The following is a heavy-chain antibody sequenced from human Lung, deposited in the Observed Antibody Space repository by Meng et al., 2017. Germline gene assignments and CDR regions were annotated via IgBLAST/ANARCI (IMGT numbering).Heavy chain of an antibody. CDR1: GVSFSDYY. V-gene: IGHV4-34*01. Sequence: QVQLEEWGEGLLKPSETLSLTPVVSGVSFSDYYWGWIRQPPGKGVEWIGEINHSGSTNYYPSPESRATISVDTSQNNLSLKLSSVTAADSAVYYCARGPTTMAHDFDYWGQGTLVTVSS. CDR3: ARGPTTMAHDFDY. CDR2: INHSGST. J-gene: IGHJ4*02. D-gene: IGHD4-11*01.